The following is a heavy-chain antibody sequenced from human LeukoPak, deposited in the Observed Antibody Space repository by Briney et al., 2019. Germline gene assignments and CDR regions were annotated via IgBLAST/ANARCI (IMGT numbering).Heavy chain of an antibody. D-gene: IGHD2-15*01. CDR1: GYTFTSYG. CDR3: ARVSCGGGNCYSFPDY. J-gene: IGHJ4*02. Sequence: ASVKVSCKASGYTFTSYGFSWVRQAPGQGLEWMGWISAYNGNTNAAWKFQGRLTMTPGTSTNTAYMELRSLRSDDTAVYYCARVSCGGGNCYSFPDYWGQGTLVTVSS. V-gene: IGHV1-18*01. CDR2: ISAYNGNT.